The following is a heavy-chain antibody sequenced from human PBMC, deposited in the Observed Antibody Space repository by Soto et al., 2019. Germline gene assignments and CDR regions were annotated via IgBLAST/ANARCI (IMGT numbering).Heavy chain of an antibody. D-gene: IGHD6-19*01. CDR2: INSSSTYI. CDR3: LIAVAGSFAPDY. J-gene: IGHJ4*02. CDR1: GFTFSTYS. Sequence: GGSLRLSCAASGFTFSTYSMNWVRQAPGKGLEWVSYINSSSTYIYYADSVKGRFTISRDNAKNSLYLQMNSLRAEDTAVYYCLIAVAGSFAPDYWGQGTLVTVSS. V-gene: IGHV3-21*01.